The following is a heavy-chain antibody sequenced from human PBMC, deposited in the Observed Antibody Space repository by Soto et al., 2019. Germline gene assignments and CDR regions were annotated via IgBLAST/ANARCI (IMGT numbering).Heavy chain of an antibody. CDR1: GGSVSSGSYY. V-gene: IGHV4-61*01. CDR3: ARDIPTRPPYSSGRDAFDI. Sequence: PSETLSLTCTVSGGSVSSGSYYWSWIRQPPGKGLEWIGYIYYSGSTNYNPSLKSRVTISVDTSKNQFSLKLSSVTAADTAVYYCARDIPTRPPYSSGRDAFDIWGQGTMVTVSS. J-gene: IGHJ3*02. D-gene: IGHD6-19*01. CDR2: IYYSGST.